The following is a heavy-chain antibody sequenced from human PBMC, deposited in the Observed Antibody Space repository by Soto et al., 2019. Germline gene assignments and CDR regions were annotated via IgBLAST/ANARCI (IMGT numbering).Heavy chain of an antibody. CDR2: ISTTGRYI. CDR3: AVGTEIAPTPEYFHX. J-gene: IGHJ4*02. V-gene: IGHV3-21*04. CDR1: GFTFSDHS. D-gene: IGHD2-21*01. Sequence: GGSLRLSCAASGFTFSDHSMNWVRQAPGKGLEWVSSISTTGRYIYYAYSVKVRFTISRDNSKNTLYLQMNSLTAEDTAVYYYAVGTEIAPTPEYFHXWGQGTLVTVSX.